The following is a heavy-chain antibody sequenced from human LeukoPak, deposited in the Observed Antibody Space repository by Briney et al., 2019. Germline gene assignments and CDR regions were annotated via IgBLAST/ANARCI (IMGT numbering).Heavy chain of an antibody. CDR3: AKDGLYDFWSGYLGHFDY. J-gene: IGHJ4*02. CDR1: GFTFSSYG. D-gene: IGHD3-3*01. Sequence: GGSLRLSCAASGFTFSSYGMHWVRQAPGKGLEWVAVISYDGSNKYYADSVKGRFTISRDNSKNTLYLQMNSLRAEDTAVYYCAKDGLYDFWSGYLGHFDYWGQGTLVTVSS. CDR2: ISYDGSNK. V-gene: IGHV3-30*18.